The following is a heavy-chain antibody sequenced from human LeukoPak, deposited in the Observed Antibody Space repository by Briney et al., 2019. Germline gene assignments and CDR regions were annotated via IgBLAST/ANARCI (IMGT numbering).Heavy chain of an antibody. V-gene: IGHV3-30*04. J-gene: IGHJ3*02. Sequence: PGGSLRLSCAASGFTFSSYAMHWVRQAPGKGLEWVAVISYDGSNKYYADSVKGRFTISRDNSKNTLYLQMNSLRAEDTPVYYCARGGVTTYAFDIWGQGTMVTVSS. D-gene: IGHD4-17*01. CDR3: ARGGVTTYAFDI. CDR1: GFTFSSYA. CDR2: ISYDGSNK.